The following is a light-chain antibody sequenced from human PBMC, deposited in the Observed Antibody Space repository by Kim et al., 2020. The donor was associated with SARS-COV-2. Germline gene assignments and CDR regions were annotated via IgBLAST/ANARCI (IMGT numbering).Light chain of an antibody. V-gene: IGKV3-20*01. CDR1: QYVGSVH. Sequence: EIVLTHSPGTLSLSPGDRVTLSCRASQYVGSVHLAWYQQRPGQAPRLIIFGVTRRATDIPDRFSGSGAGTDFTLTISGLEPEDSAIYYCQQYAGVPPTFGQGTKVDIK. CDR2: GVT. CDR3: QQYAGVPPT. J-gene: IGKJ1*01.